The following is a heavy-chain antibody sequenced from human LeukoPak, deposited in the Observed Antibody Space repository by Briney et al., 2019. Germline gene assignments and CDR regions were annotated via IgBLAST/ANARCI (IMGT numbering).Heavy chain of an antibody. CDR3: ARTNIAGRPFDY. V-gene: IGHV4-39*01. D-gene: IGHD6-6*01. CDR2: SSSSGIT. CDR1: GGSISSRSCC. Sequence: SETLSLTCTVSGGSISSRSCCWGWIRQPPGKGLEWIGSSSSSGITYYNPSLKSRVSMSVDTSKNQFSLNLSSVSAADTAVFYCARTNIAGRPFDYWGQGTLVTVSS. J-gene: IGHJ4*02.